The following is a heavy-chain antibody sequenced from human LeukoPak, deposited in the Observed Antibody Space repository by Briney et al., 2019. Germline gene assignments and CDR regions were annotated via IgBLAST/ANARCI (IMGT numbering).Heavy chain of an antibody. CDR1: GGSFSGYY. V-gene: IGHV4-34*01. CDR3: ARGSHYGWRYPLAH. Sequence: SETLSLTCAVYGGSFSGYYWSWIRQPPGKGLEWIGEINHSGSTNYNPSLKSRVTISVDTSKNQFSLKLSSVTAADTAVYYCARGSHYGWRYPLAHWGQGTLVTVSS. CDR2: INHSGST. D-gene: IGHD3-10*01. J-gene: IGHJ5*02.